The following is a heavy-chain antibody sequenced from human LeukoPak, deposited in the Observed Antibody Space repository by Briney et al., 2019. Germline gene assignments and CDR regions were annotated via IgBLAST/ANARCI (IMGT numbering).Heavy chain of an antibody. CDR3: AKPPLYDILTDPHFPYYYMDV. J-gene: IGHJ6*03. D-gene: IGHD3-9*01. CDR1: GYTFTSYG. Sequence: ASVKVSCKASGYTFTSYGISWLRQAPGQGLEWMGWISAYNGNTNYAQKLQGRVTMTTDTSTSTAYMELRSLRAEDTAVYYCAKPPLYDILTDPHFPYYYMDVWGKGTTVTVSS. V-gene: IGHV1-18*01. CDR2: ISAYNGNT.